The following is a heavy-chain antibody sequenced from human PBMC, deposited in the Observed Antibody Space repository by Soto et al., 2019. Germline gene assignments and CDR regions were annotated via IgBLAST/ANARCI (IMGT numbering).Heavy chain of an antibody. CDR3: ARESGDAVYYYGMDV. Sequence: PGGSLRLSCAASGFTFSSYAMHWVRQAPGKGLEWVAVISFDGSKKNYADSVKGRFTISRDNSKNTLYLQMNSLRAEDTAVYYCARESGDAVYYYGMDVWGQGTTVTVSS. D-gene: IGHD3-3*01. CDR2: ISFDGSKK. J-gene: IGHJ6*02. V-gene: IGHV3-30-3*01. CDR1: GFTFSSYA.